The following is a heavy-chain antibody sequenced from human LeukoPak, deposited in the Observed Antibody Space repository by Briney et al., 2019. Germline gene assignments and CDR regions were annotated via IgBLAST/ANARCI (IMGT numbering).Heavy chain of an antibody. CDR1: GFTFDDYA. Sequence: GGSLRLSCAASGFTFDDYAMHWVRQAPGKGLEWVSGISWNSGSIGYADSVKGRFTISRDNAKNSLYLQMNSLRAEDTALYYCAKGVVVVAATTAFDIWGQGTMVTVSS. D-gene: IGHD2-15*01. CDR3: AKGVVVVAATTAFDI. CDR2: ISWNSGSI. V-gene: IGHV3-9*01. J-gene: IGHJ3*02.